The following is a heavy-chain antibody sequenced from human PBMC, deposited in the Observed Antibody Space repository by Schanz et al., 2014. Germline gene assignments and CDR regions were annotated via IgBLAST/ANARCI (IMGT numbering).Heavy chain of an antibody. V-gene: IGHV3-48*04. CDR1: GFTFSSHW. CDR2: ISGSSRTI. J-gene: IGHJ4*02. CDR3: ARGGSGSHYRLDY. D-gene: IGHD1-26*01. Sequence: EVQLVQSGGGLVQPGGSLRLSCAASGFTFSSHWMHWVRQDPGKGLEWVSYISGSSRTIYYADSMKGRFTISRDNAKNSLYLQMNSLRAEDTGLYFCARGGSGSHYRLDYWGQGTLVTVSS.